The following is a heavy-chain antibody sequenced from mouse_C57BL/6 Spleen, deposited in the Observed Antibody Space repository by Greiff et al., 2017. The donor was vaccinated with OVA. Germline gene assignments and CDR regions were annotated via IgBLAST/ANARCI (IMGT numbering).Heavy chain of an antibody. J-gene: IGHJ2*01. D-gene: IGHD2-5*01. CDR2: INPNNGGT. Sequence: EVQLQQSGPELVKPGASVKIPCKASGYTFTDYNMDWVKQSHGKSLEWIGDINPNNGGTIYNQKFKGKATLTVDKSSSTAYMELRSLTSEDTAVYYCARGAYYSNPYFDYWGQGTTLTVSS. CDR3: ARGAYYSNPYFDY. CDR1: GYTFTDYN. V-gene: IGHV1-18*01.